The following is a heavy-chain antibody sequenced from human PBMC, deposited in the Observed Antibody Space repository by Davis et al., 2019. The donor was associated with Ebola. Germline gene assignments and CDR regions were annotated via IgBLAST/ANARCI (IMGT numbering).Heavy chain of an antibody. J-gene: IGHJ1*01. V-gene: IGHV3-21*05. CDR3: ARGVLS. Sequence: GESLKISCAASGFTFSSYAMSWVRQAPGRGLECVSYISRTGNIFYADSVKGRFAISRDNGKNSLYLHMTSLRAEDTAVYFCARGVLSWGQGTLVTVSS. D-gene: IGHD3-10*02. CDR1: GFTFSSYA. CDR2: ISRTGNI.